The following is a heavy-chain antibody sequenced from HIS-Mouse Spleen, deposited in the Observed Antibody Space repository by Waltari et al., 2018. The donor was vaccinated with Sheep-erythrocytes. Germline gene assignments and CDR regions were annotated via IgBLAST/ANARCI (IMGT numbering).Heavy chain of an antibody. CDR3: AKDIGTGLSYGMDV. D-gene: IGHD1-1*01. CDR2: ISWNSGSL. Sequence: EVQLVESGGGLVQPGRSLRLACAASGFTFDDYAMHWVRQAPGKGLVGVSGISWNSGSLGYADSLKGRFTIARDNAKNSLYLQMNSLRAEDTALYYCAKDIGTGLSYGMDVWGQGTTVTVSS. V-gene: IGHV3-9*01. J-gene: IGHJ6*02. CDR1: GFTFDDYA.